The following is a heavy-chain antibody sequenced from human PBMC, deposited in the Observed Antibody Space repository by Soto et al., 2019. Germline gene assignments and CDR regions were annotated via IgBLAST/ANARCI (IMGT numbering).Heavy chain of an antibody. CDR2: IYATGTT. V-gene: IGHV4-4*07. D-gene: IGHD1-1*01. J-gene: IGHJ5*02. CDR1: GASISGFY. CDR3: VRDGTRTLRDWFDP. Sequence: PSETLSLTCTVSGASISGFYWRWIRKSAGKGLEWIWRIYATGTTDYNPSLKSRVMMSVDTSKKQFSLKLRSVTAADTAVYYCVRDGTRTLRDWFDPWGQGISVTVSS.